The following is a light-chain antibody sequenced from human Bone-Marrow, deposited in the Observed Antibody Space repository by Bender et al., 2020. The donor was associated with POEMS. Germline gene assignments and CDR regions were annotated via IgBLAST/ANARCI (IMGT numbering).Light chain of an antibody. CDR1: SRDVGAYDF. CDR2: EVT. Sequence: QSALTQPASVSGSPGQSITISCTGTSRDVGAYDFVSWFQQPPGKAPKLLIFEVTNRPPGVSYRFSAYKSGNTASLTISGLQAEDEAHYYCSSYNSIGTLVLFGGGTKLDVL. V-gene: IGLV2-14*03. CDR3: SSYNSIGTLVL. J-gene: IGLJ2*01.